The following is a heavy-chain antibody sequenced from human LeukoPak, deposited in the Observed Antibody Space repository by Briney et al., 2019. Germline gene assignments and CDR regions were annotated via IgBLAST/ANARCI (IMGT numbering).Heavy chain of an antibody. V-gene: IGHV1-69*01. CDR3: ARSTMVRGSYYYYGMDV. CDR2: IIPIFGTA. CDR1: GGTFSSYA. D-gene: IGHD3-10*01. Sequence: SVTVSCKASGGTFSSYAISWVRQAPGQGLEWMGGIIPIFGTANYAQKFQGRVTITAAESTSTAYMELSSLRSEDTAVYYCARSTMVRGSYYYYGMDVWGNGTTVTVSS. J-gene: IGHJ6*04.